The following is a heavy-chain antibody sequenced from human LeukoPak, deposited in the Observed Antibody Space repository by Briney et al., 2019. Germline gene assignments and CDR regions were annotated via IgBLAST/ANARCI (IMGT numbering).Heavy chain of an antibody. J-gene: IGHJ5*02. V-gene: IGHV4-61*01. CDR3: ARDMGYGSARYYWFDP. Sequence: PSETLSLTCTVSGGSISSGSYYWSWIRQSPGKGLEWIGYVYYSGNTNYNPSLKSRVTMSVDTSKNQFSLKLSSVSAADTAVYYCARDMGYGSARYYWFDPWGQGSLVTVSS. D-gene: IGHD3-10*01. CDR2: VYYSGNT. CDR1: GGSISSGSYY.